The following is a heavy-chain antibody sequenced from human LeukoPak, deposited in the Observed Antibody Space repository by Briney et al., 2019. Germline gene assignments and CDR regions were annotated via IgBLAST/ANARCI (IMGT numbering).Heavy chain of an antibody. J-gene: IGHJ4*02. CDR2: IYSGGST. Sequence: GGSLRLSCAASGFTVSSNYMSWVRQAPGKGLEWASVIYSGGSTYYADSVKGRFTISRDNSKNTLYLQMNSLRAEDTAVYYCARWDYGDFIFDYWGQGTLVTVSS. D-gene: IGHD4-17*01. V-gene: IGHV3-66*01. CDR1: GFTVSSNY. CDR3: ARWDYGDFIFDY.